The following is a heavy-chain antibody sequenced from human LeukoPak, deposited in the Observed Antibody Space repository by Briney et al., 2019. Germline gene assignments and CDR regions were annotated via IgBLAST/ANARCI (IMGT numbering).Heavy chain of an antibody. CDR1: GFTHSNYA. CDR3: AKDQRSGEYDYGWGPFDI. V-gene: IGHV3-23*01. Sequence: GGYLRLSCEVSGFTHSNYAMNWVRQAPRKGLEWVSRISASGGGGVYGSSVKGRFTNSRVNAENTLYLQMNSLRADDTAIYYCAKDQRSGEYDYGWGPFDIWGQGTMVTVSS. D-gene: IGHD3-10*01. J-gene: IGHJ3*02. CDR2: ISASGGGG.